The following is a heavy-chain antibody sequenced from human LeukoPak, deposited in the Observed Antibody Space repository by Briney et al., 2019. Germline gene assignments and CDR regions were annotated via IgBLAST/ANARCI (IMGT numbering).Heavy chain of an antibody. J-gene: IGHJ1*01. V-gene: IGHV4-59*01. D-gene: IGHD6-19*01. CDR2: IYYSGST. CDR3: ARAVAGTANFQH. CDR1: GGSISSYY. Sequence: SETLSLTCTVSGGSISSYYWSWIRQPPGKGLEWIGYIYYSGSTNYNPSLKNRVTISVNTSKNQFSLKLSSVTAADTAVYYCARAVAGTANFQHWGQGTLVTISS.